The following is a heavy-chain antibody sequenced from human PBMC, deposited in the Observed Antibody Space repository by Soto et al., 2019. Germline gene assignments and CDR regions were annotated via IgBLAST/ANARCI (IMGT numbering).Heavy chain of an antibody. CDR1: GFTFSSYA. CDR3: ARDIGYCSGGSCYSGSGFYYYYYYGMDV. D-gene: IGHD2-15*01. V-gene: IGHV3-30-3*01. Sequence: GGSLRLSCAASGFTFSSYAMHWVRQAPGKGLEWVAVISYDGSNKYYADSVKGRFTISRDNSKNTLYLQMNSLRAEDTAVYYCARDIGYCSGGSCYSGSGFYYYYYYGMDVWGQGTTVTVSS. CDR2: ISYDGSNK. J-gene: IGHJ6*02.